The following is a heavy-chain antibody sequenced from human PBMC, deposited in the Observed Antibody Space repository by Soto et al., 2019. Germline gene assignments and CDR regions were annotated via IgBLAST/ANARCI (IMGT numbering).Heavy chain of an antibody. D-gene: IGHD3-10*01. V-gene: IGHV3-23*01. Sequence: EVQLLESGGGLVQPGGSLTLSCAASGFAFSTYAMTWVRQAPGRGLEWVSSISDSGGSTFYADSVKGRFTVSRDNSKNTLYLQMNGLRAEDTALYYCAKELSYNSGRPLDYWGQGTLVTVSS. CDR1: GFAFSTYA. J-gene: IGHJ4*02. CDR3: AKELSYNSGRPLDY. CDR2: ISDSGGST.